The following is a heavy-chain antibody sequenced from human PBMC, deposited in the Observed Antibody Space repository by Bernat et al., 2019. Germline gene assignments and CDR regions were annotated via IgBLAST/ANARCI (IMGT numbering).Heavy chain of an antibody. CDR3: AREGPYYDFWSGYDSSWYGMDV. Sequence: QVQLVQSGAEVKKPGASVKVSCKASGYTFTGYYMHWVRQAPGQGLEWMGWINPNSGGTNYAQKFQGWVTMTRDTSISTAYMELSRMRSDDTAVYYCAREGPYYDFWSGYDSSWYGMDVWGQGTMVTVSS. D-gene: IGHD3-3*01. V-gene: IGHV1-2*04. J-gene: IGHJ6*02. CDR1: GYTFTGYY. CDR2: INPNSGGT.